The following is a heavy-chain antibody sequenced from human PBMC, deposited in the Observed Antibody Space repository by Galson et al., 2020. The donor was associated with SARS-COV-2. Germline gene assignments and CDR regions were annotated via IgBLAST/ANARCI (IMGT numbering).Heavy chain of an antibody. D-gene: IGHD3-9*01. CDR1: GGSISSSNYY. J-gene: IGHJ4*02. V-gene: IGHV4-39*01. CDR2: IYYTESN. Sequence: SETLSLTGTVSGGSISSSNYYWGWVRQPPGEGLEWIGSIYYTESNYYNPSLTSRVTMSVDTSRNQFSLKLSSVTAADTAVYYCARQILTGYYSFSYFDFWGQGTLVSGAS. CDR3: ARQILTGYYSFSYFDF.